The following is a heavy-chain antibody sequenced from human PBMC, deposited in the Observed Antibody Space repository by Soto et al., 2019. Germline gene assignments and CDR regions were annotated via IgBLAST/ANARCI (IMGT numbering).Heavy chain of an antibody. J-gene: IGHJ6*02. CDR3: ATPYSSSPPSSYGMDV. D-gene: IGHD6-6*01. Sequence: SETLSLTCAVYCGSFSGYYWSWIRQPPGKGLEWIGEINHSGSTNYNPSLKSRVTISVDTSKNQFSLKLSSVTAADTAVYYCATPYSSSPPSSYGMDVWGQGTTVTVSS. V-gene: IGHV4-34*01. CDR1: CGSFSGYY. CDR2: INHSGST.